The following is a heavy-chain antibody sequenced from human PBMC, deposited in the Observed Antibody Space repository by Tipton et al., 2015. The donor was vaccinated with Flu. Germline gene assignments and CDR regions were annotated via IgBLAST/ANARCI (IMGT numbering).Heavy chain of an antibody. V-gene: IGHV4-38-2*02. D-gene: IGHD4-11*01. J-gene: IGHJ5*01. CDR3: ARRDYSNYVSEPKNWFDS. Sequence: TLSLTCTVSGDSMRRDYFWGWIRQAPGKGLEWIGNIHQTGSTYYNPSLRSRITITVDRPKNHFSLRLTSVTAADTAIYYCARRDYSNYVSEPKNWFDSWGQGTLVTVSS. CDR2: IHQTGST. CDR1: GDSMRRDYF.